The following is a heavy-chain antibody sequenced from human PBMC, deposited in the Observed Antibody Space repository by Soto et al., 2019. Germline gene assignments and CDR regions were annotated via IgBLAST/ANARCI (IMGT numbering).Heavy chain of an antibody. CDR2: INAGNGNT. CDR1: GYTFTSYA. CDR3: ARGAAVSGMDV. V-gene: IGHV1-3*01. J-gene: IGHJ6*02. D-gene: IGHD6-13*01. Sequence: ASVKVSCKASGYTFTSYAMHWVRQAPGQRLEWLGWINAGNGNTKYSQKFQGRVTITRDTSATTACMELSSLRSEDTAVYYCARGAAVSGMDVWGQGTTVTVSS.